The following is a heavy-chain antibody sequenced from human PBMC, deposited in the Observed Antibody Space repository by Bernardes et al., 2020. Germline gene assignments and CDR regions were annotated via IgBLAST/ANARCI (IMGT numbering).Heavy chain of an antibody. Sequence: GGPLRLSCAASGFTFSSYCMTWVRRAPGKGLEWVANIKQDGSEKYYVDSVQGRFTISKDNAKNSLYLQMNSLRADDTAVYYCARPVHPYYDFWSGYSYYNMDVWGQGTTVTVSS. V-gene: IGHV3-7*01. J-gene: IGHJ6*02. CDR1: GFTFSSYC. CDR3: ARPVHPYYDFWSGYSYYNMDV. D-gene: IGHD3-3*01. CDR2: IKQDGSEK.